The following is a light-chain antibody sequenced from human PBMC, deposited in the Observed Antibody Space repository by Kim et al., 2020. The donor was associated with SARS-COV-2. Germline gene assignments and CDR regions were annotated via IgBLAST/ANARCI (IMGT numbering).Light chain of an antibody. CDR2: GAS. Sequence: STGERASLSCRASQSVSSNLAWYQQKPGQAPSLLIYGASTRATGIPARFSGSGSGTEFTLTISSLQSEDCAVYYCQQYNNWPPGAFGQGTRLEIK. J-gene: IGKJ5*01. CDR1: QSVSSN. V-gene: IGKV3-15*01. CDR3: QQYNNWPPGA.